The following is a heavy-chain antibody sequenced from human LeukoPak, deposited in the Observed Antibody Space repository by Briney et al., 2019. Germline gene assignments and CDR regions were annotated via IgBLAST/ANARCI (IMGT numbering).Heavy chain of an antibody. J-gene: IGHJ6*02. CDR2: ISPNSGGA. V-gene: IGHV1-2*02. CDR1: GYTFTGYY. Sequence: ASVKVSCKASGYTFTGYYMHWVRQAPGQGLEWMGWISPNSGGANYAQKFQGRVTMTRDTSISTAYMELSRLRSDDTAVYYCASIPVNYDILTGYGMDVWGQGTTVTVSS. CDR3: ASIPVNYDILTGYGMDV. D-gene: IGHD3-9*01.